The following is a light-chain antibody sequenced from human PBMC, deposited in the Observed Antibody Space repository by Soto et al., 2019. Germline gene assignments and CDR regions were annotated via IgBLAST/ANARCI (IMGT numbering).Light chain of an antibody. Sequence: QSALTQPASVSGSPGQSITISCTGISSDLESFNLVSWYQQHPGEAPNLILYEGNKRPSGLSSRFSGSRSGNTASLAISGLQSEDEADYYCAAWDDSLNGWVFGGGTKLTVL. J-gene: IGLJ3*02. CDR1: SSDLESFNL. CDR2: EGN. V-gene: IGLV2-14*02. CDR3: AAWDDSLNGWV.